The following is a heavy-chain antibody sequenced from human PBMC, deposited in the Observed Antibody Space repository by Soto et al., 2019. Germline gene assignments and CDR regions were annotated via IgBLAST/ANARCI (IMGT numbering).Heavy chain of an antibody. D-gene: IGHD1-7*01. Sequence: ASVKVSCKASGYTFTSYGISWVRQAPGQGLEWMGWISAYNGNTNYAQKLQGRVTMTTDTSTSTAYMELRSLRSDDTAVYYCARDRKRGGWNYAFPGDGPVFSGDYYYYGMDVWGQGTTVTVSS. CDR3: ARDRKRGGWNYAFPGDGPVFSGDYYYYGMDV. V-gene: IGHV1-18*01. CDR2: ISAYNGNT. J-gene: IGHJ6*02. CDR1: GYTFTSYG.